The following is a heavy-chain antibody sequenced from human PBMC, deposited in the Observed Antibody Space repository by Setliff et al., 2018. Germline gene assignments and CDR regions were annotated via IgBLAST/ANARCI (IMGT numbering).Heavy chain of an antibody. CDR3: AKGMRRQWLVPHAFDI. J-gene: IGHJ3*02. V-gene: IGHV3-30*18. CDR1: GFTFSSYG. D-gene: IGHD6-19*01. Sequence: GGSLRLSCAASGFTFSSYGMHWVRQAPGKGLEWVAVISYDGSNKYYADSVKGRFTISRDNSKNTLYLQMNSLRAEDTAVYYCAKGMRRQWLVPHAFDIWGQGTMVT. CDR2: ISYDGSNK.